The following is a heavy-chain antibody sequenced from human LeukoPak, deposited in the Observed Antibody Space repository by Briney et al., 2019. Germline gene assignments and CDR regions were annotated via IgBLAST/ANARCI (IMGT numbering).Heavy chain of an antibody. Sequence: GRSLRPSCAASAFTFSRYSMNWVRHAPGKGLEWLSYISSTSGTIHYADSVKGRFTVSRDNAKNSLYLQMNSLRDEDTAVYYCARSLLVVVTAVDRAFDYWGQGTLVTVSS. CDR3: ARSLLVVVTAVDRAFDY. CDR2: ISSTSGTI. CDR1: AFTFSRYS. V-gene: IGHV3-48*02. D-gene: IGHD2-21*02. J-gene: IGHJ4*02.